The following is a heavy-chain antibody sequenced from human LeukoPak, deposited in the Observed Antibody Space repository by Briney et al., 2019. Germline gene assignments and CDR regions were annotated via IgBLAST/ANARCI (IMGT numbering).Heavy chain of an antibody. V-gene: IGHV4-34*01. CDR3: ARDWDMRGDYFDY. CDR1: GGSFSGYY. Sequence: PSETLSLTCAVYGGSFSGYYWSWIRQPPGKGLEWIGEIYHSGSTNYNPSLKSRVTISVDKSKNQFSLKLSSVTAADTAVYYCARDWDMRGDYFDYWGQGTLVTVSS. D-gene: IGHD1-26*01. CDR2: IYHSGST. J-gene: IGHJ4*02.